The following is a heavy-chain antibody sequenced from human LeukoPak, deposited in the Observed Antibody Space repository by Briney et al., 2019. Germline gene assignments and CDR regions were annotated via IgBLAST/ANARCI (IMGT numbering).Heavy chain of an antibody. CDR3: ARDPYSDTYYDFWSGYTNNWFDP. D-gene: IGHD3-3*01. Sequence: ASVKVSCKASGYTFTSYYMHWVRQAPGQGLEWMGIINPSGGSTSYAQKFQGRVTMTMDTSTSTVYMELSSLRSEDTAVYYCARDPYSDTYYDFWSGYTNNWFDPWGQGTLVTVSS. J-gene: IGHJ5*02. CDR2: INPSGGST. V-gene: IGHV1-46*03. CDR1: GYTFTSYY.